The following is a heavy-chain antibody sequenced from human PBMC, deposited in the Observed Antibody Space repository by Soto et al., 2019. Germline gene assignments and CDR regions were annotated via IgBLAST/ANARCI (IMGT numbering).Heavy chain of an antibody. CDR1: GPTFEDHY. CDR3: ARERGGYGRGSPSYGMDV. CDR2: SSATGSTK. J-gene: IGHJ6*02. Sequence: QLQLVESGGGLVKPGGSLRLSCAASGPTFEDHYMTWVRQAPGQGLEWISQSSATGSTKYYAESVKGRFTVSRDKAKKSLYLQMDSLRGEDTAVYYCARERGGYGRGSPSYGMDVWGQGTTVIVSS. D-gene: IGHD5-12*01. V-gene: IGHV3-11*01.